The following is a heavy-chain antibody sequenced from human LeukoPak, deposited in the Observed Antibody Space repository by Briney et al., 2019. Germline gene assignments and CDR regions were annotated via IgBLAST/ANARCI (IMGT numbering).Heavy chain of an antibody. D-gene: IGHD3-22*01. V-gene: IGHV3-53*01. Sequence: GRSLRLSCAASGFTFSSYGMHWVRQAPGKGLEWVSTIYTGGNTYYAASVKGRFTISRDFSKNTVFLHMNSLRAEDTAMYYCARGDDSGYYDYFDYWGQGALVTVSS. CDR2: IYTGGNT. CDR1: GFTFSSYG. J-gene: IGHJ4*02. CDR3: ARGDDSGYYDYFDY.